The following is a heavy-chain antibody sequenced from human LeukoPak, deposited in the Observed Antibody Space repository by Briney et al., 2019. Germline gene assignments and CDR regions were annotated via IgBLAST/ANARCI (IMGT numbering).Heavy chain of an antibody. Sequence: ASVTVSCTASGYTFTSYGISWVRQAPGQGLEWTGWISAYNGNTNYAQKLQGRVTITTDTSTSAAYMELRSLRSDDTAVYYCARDHYYDSSGYSFYYYYYGMDVWGQGTTVTVSS. CDR3: ARDHYYDSSGYSFYYYYYGMDV. J-gene: IGHJ6*02. V-gene: IGHV1-18*01. CDR2: ISAYNGNT. CDR1: GYTFTSYG. D-gene: IGHD3-22*01.